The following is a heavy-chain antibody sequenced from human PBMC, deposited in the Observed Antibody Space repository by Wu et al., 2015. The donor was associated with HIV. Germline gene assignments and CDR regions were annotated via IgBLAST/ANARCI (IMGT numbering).Heavy chain of an antibody. CDR2: INPNSGGT. CDR3: ARDTVVGGLPGPYYYYGMDV. J-gene: IGHJ6*02. CDR1: GYTFTGYY. V-gene: IGHV1-2*02. D-gene: IGHD1-26*01. Sequence: QVQLVQSGAEVKKPGASVKVSCKASGYTFTGYYMHWVRQAPGQGLEWMGWINPNSGGTNYAQKFQGRVTMTRDTSISTAYMELSRLRSDDTAVYYCARDTVVGGLPGPYYYYGMDVWGQGTTVTVSS.